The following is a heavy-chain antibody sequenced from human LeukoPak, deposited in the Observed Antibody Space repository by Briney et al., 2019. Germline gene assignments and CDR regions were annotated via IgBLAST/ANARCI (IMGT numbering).Heavy chain of an antibody. D-gene: IGHD2-2*01. CDR2: IKQDGSEK. J-gene: IGHJ6*03. Sequence: GGSLRLSCTASGFTFSSYWMNWVRQAPGKGLEWVANIKQDGSEKYCVDSVKGRFTISRDNAKNSLFLQMNSLRAEDTAVYFCARDESQLHMWGYYYMDVWGKGITVTVSS. V-gene: IGHV3-7*01. CDR3: ARDESQLHMWGYYYMDV. CDR1: GFTFSSYW.